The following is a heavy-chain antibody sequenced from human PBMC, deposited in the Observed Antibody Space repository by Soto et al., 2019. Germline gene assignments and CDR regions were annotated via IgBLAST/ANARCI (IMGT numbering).Heavy chain of an antibody. Sequence: QITLKESGPTLVKPTQTLTLTCTFSGFSLSTSGVGVGWIRQPPGKALECLALIYWDDDKRYSPSLKSRLTITKDTSKNQVVLTMTNMDPVDTATYYCAHWGQYCISTSCYADDNNWFDPWGQGTLVTVSS. J-gene: IGHJ5*02. CDR3: AHWGQYCISTSCYADDNNWFDP. V-gene: IGHV2-5*02. CDR1: GFSLSTSGVG. D-gene: IGHD2-2*01. CDR2: IYWDDDK.